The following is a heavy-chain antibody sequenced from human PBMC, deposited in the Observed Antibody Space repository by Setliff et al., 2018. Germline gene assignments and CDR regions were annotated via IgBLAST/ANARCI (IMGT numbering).Heavy chain of an antibody. CDR2: ISYSGTP. J-gene: IGHJ4*01. CDR1: DDSFTSSRYY. CDR3: VRPGGTTVVARHFDY. V-gene: IGHV4-39*01. Sequence: SETLSLTCTVSDDSFTSSRYYWGWIRQAPGSGLEWIGSISYSGTPYYNASVEGRVTISIDTSRNQFSLELRSVTVADTATYYCVRPGGTTVVARHFDYWGSGILVTV. D-gene: IGHD2-15*01.